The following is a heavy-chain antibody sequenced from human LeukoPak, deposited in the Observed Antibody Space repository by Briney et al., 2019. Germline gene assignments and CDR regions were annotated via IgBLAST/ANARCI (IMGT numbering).Heavy chain of an antibody. V-gene: IGHV3-53*04. CDR1: GFTVSSNY. CDR3: ARDPSMVRGVIIGAHGMDV. CDR2: IYSGGST. D-gene: IGHD3-10*01. J-gene: IGHJ6*02. Sequence: GGSLRLSCAASGFTVSSNYMSWARQAPGKGLEWVSVIYSGGSTYYADSVKGRFTISRHNSKNTLYLQMNSLRAEDTAVYYCARDPSMVRGVIIGAHGMDVWGQGTTVTVSS.